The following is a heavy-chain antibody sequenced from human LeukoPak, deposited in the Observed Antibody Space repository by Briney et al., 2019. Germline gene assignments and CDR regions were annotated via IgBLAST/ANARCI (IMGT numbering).Heavy chain of an antibody. V-gene: IGHV4-30-2*01. Sequence: RPSQTLSLTCAVSGGSISSGGYSWSWIRQPPGKGLEWIGYMYHSGINYYNPSLKSRVTISVDRSKNQFSLKLSSVTAADTAVYYCARFDSSVKNWYFDLWGRGTLVTVSS. D-gene: IGHD3-22*01. J-gene: IGHJ2*01. CDR3: ARFDSSVKNWYFDL. CDR1: GGSISSGGYS. CDR2: MYHSGIN.